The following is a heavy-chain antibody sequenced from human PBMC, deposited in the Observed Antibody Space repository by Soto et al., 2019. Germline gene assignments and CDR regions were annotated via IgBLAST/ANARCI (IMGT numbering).Heavy chain of an antibody. V-gene: IGHV4-31*03. D-gene: IGHD3-22*01. CDR3: ARGRKAYYESCGPRIDY. Sequence: QVQLQESGPGLVKPSQTLSLTCTVSGGSISSGGYYWGWIRHHLGRGLEWVAYFYYSGSTYYKSSLKSRIKISADKSKNQFSLNLSAVTAADTAVYYCARGRKAYYESCGPRIDYWGQGTLVTVSS. CDR2: FYYSGST. J-gene: IGHJ4*02. CDR1: GGSISSGGYY.